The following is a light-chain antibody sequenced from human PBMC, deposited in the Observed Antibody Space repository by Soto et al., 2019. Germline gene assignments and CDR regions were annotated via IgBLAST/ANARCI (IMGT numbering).Light chain of an antibody. CDR1: QSVSSSY. Sequence: EIVLTQSPGTLSLSPGERATLSCRASQSVSSSYLAWYQQKPGQAPRLLIYGASSRATGIPDRFSGSGSGTYFTHTISRLEPEDFAVYYCQQYRSSPPTFGQGTKVEIK. V-gene: IGKV3-20*01. CDR3: QQYRSSPPT. J-gene: IGKJ1*01. CDR2: GAS.